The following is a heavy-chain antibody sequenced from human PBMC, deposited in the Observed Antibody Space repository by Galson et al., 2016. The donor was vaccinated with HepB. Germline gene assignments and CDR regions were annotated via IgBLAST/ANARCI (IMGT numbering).Heavy chain of an antibody. CDR1: GYTFTSYG. J-gene: IGHJ4*02. CDR3: ARRGAAAGGWYY. CDR2: ISAYNGNT. V-gene: IGHV1-18*01. Sequence: SVKVSCKASGYTFTSYGISWVRQAPGQGLEWMGWISAYNGNTNYAQKLQGRVTMTTDTSTSIAYMEPRSLRSDDTAVYYCARRGAAAGGWYYWGQGTLVTVFS. D-gene: IGHD6-13*01.